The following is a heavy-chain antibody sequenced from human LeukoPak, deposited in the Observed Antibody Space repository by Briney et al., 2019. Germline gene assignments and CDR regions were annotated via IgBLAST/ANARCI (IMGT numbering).Heavy chain of an antibody. CDR1: GITFTKAW. J-gene: IGHJ4*02. CDR3: NTDAGYHSRWYNW. Sequence: GGSLRLSCAASGITFTKAWMSWVRQAPGKGLEWVGRIKSKSDGGTIDYGAPVKDRFTISRDDSKNTLYLLMNSLKTEDTAVYYCNTDAGYHSRWYNWWGQGTLVTVSS. D-gene: IGHD1-20*01. V-gene: IGHV3-15*01. CDR2: IKSKSDGGTI.